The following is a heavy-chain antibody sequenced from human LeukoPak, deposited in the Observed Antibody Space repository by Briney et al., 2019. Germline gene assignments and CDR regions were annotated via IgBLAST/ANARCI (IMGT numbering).Heavy chain of an antibody. V-gene: IGHV3-30*04. D-gene: IGHD3-16*02. Sequence: PGGSLGLSCAASGFTFSAYAMHWVRQAPGKGLEWVAVISYDESNKYYADSVKGRFTISRDNSKNTLYLQMNSQRPDDTAVYYCARDLWGSYRYPFDYWGQGTLVTVSS. CDR3: ARDLWGSYRYPFDY. CDR2: ISYDESNK. J-gene: IGHJ4*02. CDR1: GFTFSAYA.